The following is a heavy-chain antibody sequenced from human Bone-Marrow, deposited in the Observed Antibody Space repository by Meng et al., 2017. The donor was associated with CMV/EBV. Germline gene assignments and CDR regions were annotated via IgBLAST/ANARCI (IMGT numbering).Heavy chain of an antibody. CDR2: ISYDETSQ. V-gene: IGHV3-30*04. J-gene: IGHJ3*02. CDR3: ARSVEQGKLRIGFVM. D-gene: IGHD1-26*01. Sequence: GGSLRLSCAAPGFSFNNYAIHWVRQAPGSGLEWVAVISYDETSQYYSDSVKGRFTISRDNSNNTLYFQMNSLRAEDTAVYYCARSVEQGKLRIGFVMWGQGTMVTVSS. CDR1: GFSFNNYA.